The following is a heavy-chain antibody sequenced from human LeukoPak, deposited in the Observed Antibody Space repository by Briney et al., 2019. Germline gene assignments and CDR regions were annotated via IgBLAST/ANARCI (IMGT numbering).Heavy chain of an antibody. J-gene: IGHJ3*02. Sequence: SVKVSCKASGGTFSSYAISWVRQAPGQGLEWMVGIIPIFGTANYAQKFQGRVTITADESTSTAYMELSSPRSEDTAVYYCARGVQLHAFDIWGQGAVVTVSS. CDR3: ARGVQLHAFDI. CDR2: IIPIFGTA. D-gene: IGHD5-18*01. CDR1: GGTFSSYA. V-gene: IGHV1-69*01.